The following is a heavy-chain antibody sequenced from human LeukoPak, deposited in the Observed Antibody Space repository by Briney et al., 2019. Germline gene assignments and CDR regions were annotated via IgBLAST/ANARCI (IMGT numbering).Heavy chain of an antibody. CDR2: ISGSGGST. CDR3: AKDRHYYGSGSYLIVDY. J-gene: IGHJ4*02. CDR1: GFTFSSYA. V-gene: IGHV3-23*01. D-gene: IGHD3-10*01. Sequence: GGSLRLSCAASGFTFSSYAMSWVRQAPGKGLEWVSAISGSGGSTYYADSVKGRFTISRDNFKNTLYLQMNSLRAEDTAVYYCAKDRHYYGSGSYLIVDYWGQGTLVTVSS.